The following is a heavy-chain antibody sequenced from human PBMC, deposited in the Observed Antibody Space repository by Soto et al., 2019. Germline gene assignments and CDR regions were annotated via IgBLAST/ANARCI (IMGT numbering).Heavy chain of an antibody. CDR1: GFTFSNYR. J-gene: IGHJ6*02. D-gene: IGHD6-6*01. Sequence: GGSLRLSCATSGFTFSNYRMNWVREAPGKGLEWVASISGSGKDTFYRDSVKGRFTISRDNAESSLVLQMNSLTVDDTAVYHCTRVHLVRTSSYYCGMDVWGPGTTVTVSS. CDR2: ISGSGKDT. V-gene: IGHV3-21*06. CDR3: TRVHLVRTSSYYCGMDV.